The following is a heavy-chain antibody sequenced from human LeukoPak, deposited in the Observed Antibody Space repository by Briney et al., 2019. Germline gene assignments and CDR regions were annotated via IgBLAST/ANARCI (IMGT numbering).Heavy chain of an antibody. J-gene: IGHJ3*02. Sequence: GGSLRLSCAASGFTFSSYDMHWVRHATGKGLEWVSAIGTAGDTYYPGSVKGRFTISRENAKNSLYLQMNSLRAGDTAVYYCARDGYGGNRGAFDIWGQGTMVTVSS. D-gene: IGHD4-23*01. CDR2: IGTAGDT. CDR3: ARDGYGGNRGAFDI. CDR1: GFTFSSYD. V-gene: IGHV3-13*01.